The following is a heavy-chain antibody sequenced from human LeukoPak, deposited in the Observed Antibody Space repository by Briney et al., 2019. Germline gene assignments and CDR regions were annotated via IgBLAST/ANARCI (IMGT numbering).Heavy chain of an antibody. CDR1: DDSISDYY. Sequence: SETLSLTCTVSDDSISDYYRGWIRQPPGKGLEWIGYIYYSGSTNYNPSLKSRVTISVDTSKNQFSLKLSSVTAADTAVYYCARDRGGSCYAPLDAFDIWGQGTMVTVSS. CDR3: ARDRGGSCYAPLDAFDI. J-gene: IGHJ3*02. CDR2: IYYSGST. D-gene: IGHD1-26*01. V-gene: IGHV4-59*01.